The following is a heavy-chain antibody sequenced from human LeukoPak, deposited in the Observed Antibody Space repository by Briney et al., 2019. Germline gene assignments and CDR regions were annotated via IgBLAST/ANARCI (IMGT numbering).Heavy chain of an antibody. CDR1: GDTFTSYD. Sequence: ASVEVSCKASGDTFTSYDINWVRQATGQGLEWMGWMNPNSGNTGYAQKFQGRVTMTRDTSTSTVYMELSSLRSEDTAVYYCARVGYGSGNNGGFDYWGQGTLVTVSS. J-gene: IGHJ4*02. CDR2: MNPNSGNT. D-gene: IGHD3-10*01. V-gene: IGHV1-8*01. CDR3: ARVGYGSGNNGGFDY.